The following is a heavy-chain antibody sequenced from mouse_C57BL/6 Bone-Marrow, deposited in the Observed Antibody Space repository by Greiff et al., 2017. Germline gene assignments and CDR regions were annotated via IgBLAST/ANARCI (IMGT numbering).Heavy chain of an antibody. CDR3: ARRDYYYDSSFAY. J-gene: IGHJ3*01. D-gene: IGHD1-1*01. CDR2: IDPSDSYT. CDR1: GYTFTSYW. Sequence: VQLQQPGAELVMPGASVKLSCKASGYTFTSYWMHWVKQRPGQGLEWIGEIDPSDSYTNYNQKFKGKSTLTVDKSSSTAYMQLSSLTSEDSAVYYCARRDYYYDSSFAYWGQGTLVTVSA. V-gene: IGHV1-69*01.